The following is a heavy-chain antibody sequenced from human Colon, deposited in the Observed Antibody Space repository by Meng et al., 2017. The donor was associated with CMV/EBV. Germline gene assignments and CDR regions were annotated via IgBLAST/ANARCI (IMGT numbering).Heavy chain of an antibody. J-gene: IGHJ4*02. CDR3: SNGLLGVQGH. CDR1: GFTFSSYA. Sequence: QVRLVESGGGVGQPGRSLGLSCAAPGFTFSSYAMHWVRQAPGKGLEWVAGISYDGGNEHYADSVKGRFTISRDDSKRMVYLQMNNLKTEDTAMYFCSNGLLGVQGHWGQGTLVTVSS. D-gene: IGHD3-3*01. V-gene: IGHV3-30-3*02. CDR2: ISYDGGNE.